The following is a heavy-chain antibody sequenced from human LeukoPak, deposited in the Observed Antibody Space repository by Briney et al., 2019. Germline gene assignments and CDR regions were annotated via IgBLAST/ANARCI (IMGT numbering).Heavy chain of an antibody. CDR2: VSSSGGTT. CDR1: GFTFSSYA. J-gene: IGHJ4*02. D-gene: IGHD3-10*01. CDR3: AKSLRSDSGSYYKVIDY. Sequence: PGGSLRPSCAATGFTFSSYAMSWVRQAPGKGLEWVSVVSSSGGTTYYADSVKGRFTISRDNSKNTLYLEMSSLRAEDTALYYCAKSLRSDSGSYYKVIDYWGQGTLVTVSS. V-gene: IGHV3-23*01.